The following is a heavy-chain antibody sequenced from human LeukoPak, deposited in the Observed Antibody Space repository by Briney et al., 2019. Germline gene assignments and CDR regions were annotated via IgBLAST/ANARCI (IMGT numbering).Heavy chain of an antibody. CDR2: ISGSGGRT. Sequence: PGGSLRLSCAASGFTFSSHAMNWVRQAPGKGLEWVSGISGSGGRTYYADSVKGRFTISRDKSKKTLYLQMNSLRAEDTAVYYCARDRSRYCSGGSCSRFDYWGQGTLVTVSS. V-gene: IGHV3-23*01. CDR3: ARDRSRYCSGGSCSRFDY. D-gene: IGHD2-15*01. J-gene: IGHJ4*02. CDR1: GFTFSSHA.